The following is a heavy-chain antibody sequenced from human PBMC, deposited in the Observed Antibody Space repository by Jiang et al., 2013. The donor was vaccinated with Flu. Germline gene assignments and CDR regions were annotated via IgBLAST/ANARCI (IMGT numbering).Heavy chain of an antibody. V-gene: IGHV4-39*01. CDR1: GGSISSSSYY. D-gene: IGHD3-22*01. Sequence: LLKPSETLSLTCTVSGGSISSSSYYWGWIRQPPGKGLEWIGSIYYSGSTYYNPSLKSRVTISVDTSKNQFSLKLSSVTAADTAVYYCARHSMTHRGYYDSSGYENWFDPWGQGTLVTVSS. J-gene: IGHJ5*02. CDR2: IYYSGST. CDR3: ARHSMTHRGYYDSSGYENWFDP.